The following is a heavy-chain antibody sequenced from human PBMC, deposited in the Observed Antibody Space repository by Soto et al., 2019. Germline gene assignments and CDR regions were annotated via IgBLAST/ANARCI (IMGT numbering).Heavy chain of an antibody. Sequence: QVQLVQSGAEVKKPGSSVKVSCKASGGTFSSYAISWVRQAPGQGLEWMGGIIPIFGTANYAQKFQGRVTITADKSTSTAYMELRSLRSEDTAVYYCARAGAAPSAGGYDWFDPWGQGTLVTVSS. V-gene: IGHV1-69*06. CDR3: ARAGAAPSAGGYDWFDP. CDR1: GGTFSSYA. CDR2: IIPIFGTA. J-gene: IGHJ5*02. D-gene: IGHD6-13*01.